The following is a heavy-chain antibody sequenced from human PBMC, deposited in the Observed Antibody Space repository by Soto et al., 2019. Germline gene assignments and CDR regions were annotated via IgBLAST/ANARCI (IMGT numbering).Heavy chain of an antibody. CDR1: AFTFSSYA. J-gene: IGHJ4*02. Sequence: GGSLRLSCAASAFTFSSYAMHWVRQAPGKGLEYVSAVSSNGGSTYYANSVKGRFTISRDNSKNTLYLQMGSLRAEDMAVYYCARERDYYFDYWGQGTLVTVSS. CDR2: VSSNGGST. CDR3: ARERDYYFDY. V-gene: IGHV3-64*01.